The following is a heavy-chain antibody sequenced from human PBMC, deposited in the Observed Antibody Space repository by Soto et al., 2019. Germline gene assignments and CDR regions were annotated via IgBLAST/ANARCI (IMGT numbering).Heavy chain of an antibody. J-gene: IGHJ6*02. CDR1: GGSISSYY. V-gene: IGHV4-59*01. Sequence: QVQLQESGPGLVKPSETLSLTCTVSGGSISSYYWRWIRQPPGKGLEWIGYIYYSGSTNYNPSLKSRVTISVDTSKNQFSLKLSSVTAADTAVYYCARDYYGMDVWGQGTTVTVSS. CDR3: ARDYYGMDV. CDR2: IYYSGST.